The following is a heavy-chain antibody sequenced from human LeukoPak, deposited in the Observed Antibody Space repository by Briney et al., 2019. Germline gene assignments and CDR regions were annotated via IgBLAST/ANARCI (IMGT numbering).Heavy chain of an antibody. J-gene: IGHJ4*02. V-gene: IGHV3-23*01. CDR2: ISGGST. CDR1: GFTFSSYA. CDR3: ASGSITMIVYYFDY. D-gene: IGHD3-22*01. Sequence: GGSLRLSCAASGFTFSSYAMGWVRQAPGKGLEWVSAISGGSTYYADSVKGRFTISRDNSKNTLYLQMNSLRAEDTAVYYCASGSITMIVYYFDYWGQGTLVTVSS.